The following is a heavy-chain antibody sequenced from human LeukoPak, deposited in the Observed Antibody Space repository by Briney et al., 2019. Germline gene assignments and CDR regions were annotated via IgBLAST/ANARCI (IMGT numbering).Heavy chain of an antibody. D-gene: IGHD1-1*01. J-gene: IGHJ4*02. CDR1: GFTFSSYW. CDR3: AREPANWNDASHFDY. Sequence: PGGSLRLSCAASGFTFSSYWMSWVRQAPGKGLEWVANIKQDGSEKYYVDSVKGRFTISRDDAKNSLYLQMNSLRAEGTAVYYCAREPANWNDASHFDYWGQGTLVTVSS. V-gene: IGHV3-7*01. CDR2: IKQDGSEK.